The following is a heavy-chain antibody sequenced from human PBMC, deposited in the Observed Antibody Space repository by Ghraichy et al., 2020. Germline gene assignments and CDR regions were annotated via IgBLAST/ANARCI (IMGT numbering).Heavy chain of an antibody. CDR2: IVVGSGNT. CDR1: GFTFTSSG. CDR3: AAGRLTGSFLPWALDI. J-gene: IGHJ3*02. V-gene: IGHV1-58*01. Sequence: SVKVSCRASGFTFTSSGVQWVRQARGQRLEWIGWIVVGSGNTNYAQKFQERVTITRDMSTSTVYMELSSLRSEDTAVYYCAAGRLTGSFLPWALDIWGQGTMVTVSS. D-gene: IGHD3-10*01.